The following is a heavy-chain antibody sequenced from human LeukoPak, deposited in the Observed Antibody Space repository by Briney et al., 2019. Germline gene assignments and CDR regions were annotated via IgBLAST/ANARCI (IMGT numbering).Heavy chain of an antibody. V-gene: IGHV3-74*01. D-gene: IGHD3-22*01. Sequence: GGSLRLSCAASGFTFKSHWMHWVRQAPGKGLVWVSRINSDGSSTSYADSVKGRFTISRDNAKNTLYLQMNSLRAEDTAVYYCARTPDPDYYDSSGYYLRYFDYWGQGTLVTVSS. J-gene: IGHJ4*02. CDR3: ARTPDPDYYDSSGYYLRYFDY. CDR1: GFTFKSHW. CDR2: INSDGSST.